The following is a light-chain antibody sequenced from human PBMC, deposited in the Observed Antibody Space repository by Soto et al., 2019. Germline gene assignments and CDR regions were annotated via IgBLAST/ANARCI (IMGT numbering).Light chain of an antibody. V-gene: IGLV2-14*03. CDR2: DVN. CDR1: SSDVGGYNF. CDR3: CSYTSSSTHV. Sequence: QSALTQPASVSGSPGQSITISCTGTSSDVGGYNFVSWYQQHPGKVPKLMIFDVNRRPSGVSDRFSGSKSGNTASLTISGLQAEDEGDYFCCSYTSSSTHVFGSVTKLTVL. J-gene: IGLJ1*01.